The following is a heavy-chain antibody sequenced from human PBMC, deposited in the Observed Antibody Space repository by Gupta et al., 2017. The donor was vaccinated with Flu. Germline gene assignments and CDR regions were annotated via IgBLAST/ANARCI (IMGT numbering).Heavy chain of an antibody. V-gene: IGHV3-23*01. CDR2: INNSGGST. CDR3: AKDLYTVPGALDS. J-gene: IGHJ5*01. D-gene: IGHD6-19*01. Sequence: FSDYAMSWVRQAPGKGLQWISGINNSGGSTYYADSVRGRFTVSRDNSENTFYLQMNSLRVEDTAIYYCAKDLYTVPGALDSWGQGTLVTVSS. CDR1: FSDYA.